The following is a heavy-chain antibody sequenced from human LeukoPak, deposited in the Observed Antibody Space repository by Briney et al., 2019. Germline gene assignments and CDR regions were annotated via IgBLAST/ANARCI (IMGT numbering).Heavy chain of an antibody. Sequence: GGSLRLSCAASGFTFSSYAMHWVRQAPGKGLEWVAVISYDGSNKYYADSVKGRFTISRDNSKNTLYLQMNSLRAEDTAVYYCASGGYYDFWSGYQTITSEFDYWGQGTLVTVSS. J-gene: IGHJ4*02. CDR3: ASGGYYDFWSGYQTITSEFDY. D-gene: IGHD3-3*01. V-gene: IGHV3-30-3*02. CDR2: ISYDGSNK. CDR1: GFTFSSYA.